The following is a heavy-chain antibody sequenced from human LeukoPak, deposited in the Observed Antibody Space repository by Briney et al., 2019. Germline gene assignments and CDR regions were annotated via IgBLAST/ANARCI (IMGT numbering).Heavy chain of an antibody. V-gene: IGHV3-23*01. CDR3: AKDTPRNVGILDY. J-gene: IGHJ4*02. Sequence: GGSLRLSCAASGFTFSSYAMSWVRQAPGKGLEWVSSITSSGAATYYADSVKGRFTISRDNSKNTLYLQMNSLRAEDTAVYYCAKDTPRNVGILDYWGQGTLVTVSS. D-gene: IGHD2-15*01. CDR2: ITSSGAAT. CDR1: GFTFSSYA.